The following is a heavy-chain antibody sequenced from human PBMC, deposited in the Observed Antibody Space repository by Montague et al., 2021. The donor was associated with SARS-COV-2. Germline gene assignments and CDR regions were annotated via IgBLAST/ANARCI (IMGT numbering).Heavy chain of an antibody. CDR3: ARSITLPAVLAS. V-gene: IGHV3-53*01. J-gene: IGHJ5*02. Sequence: SLRLSCAAPGFTVNTNFMTWVRQAPGKGLEWISIIYSGGITYYADSVKGRFTISRDDSKNTVYLQMNSLRAEDTATYFCARSITLPAVLASWGQGTLVTVSS. CDR2: IYSGGIT. D-gene: IGHD2/OR15-2a*01. CDR1: GFTVNTNF.